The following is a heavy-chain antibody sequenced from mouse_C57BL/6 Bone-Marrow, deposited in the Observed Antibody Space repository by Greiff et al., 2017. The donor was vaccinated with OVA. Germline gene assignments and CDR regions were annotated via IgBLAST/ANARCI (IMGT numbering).Heavy chain of an antibody. CDR2: IHPSDSDT. Sequence: QVQLKQPGAELVKPGASVKVSCKASGYTFTSYWMHWVKQRPGQGLEWIGRIHPSDSDTNYNQKFKGKATLTVDKSSSTAYMQLSSLTSEDSAVYYCTTVVARYWYFDVWGTGTTVTVSS. V-gene: IGHV1-74*01. J-gene: IGHJ1*03. D-gene: IGHD1-1*01. CDR3: TTVVARYWYFDV. CDR1: GYTFTSYW.